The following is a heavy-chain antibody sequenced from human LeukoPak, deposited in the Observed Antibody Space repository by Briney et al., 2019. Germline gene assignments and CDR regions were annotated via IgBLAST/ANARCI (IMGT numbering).Heavy chain of an antibody. V-gene: IGHV4-31*03. Sequence: SQTLSLTCTVSGGSISSGGYYWSWIRQHPGKGLEWIGYIYYRGSTYYNPSLKSRVTISVDTSKNQFSLKLSSVTAADTAVYYCARGHRGLRWNPNWFDPWGQGTLVTVSS. CDR3: ARGHRGLRWNPNWFDP. CDR1: GGSISSGGYY. J-gene: IGHJ5*02. CDR2: IYYRGST. D-gene: IGHD5-12*01.